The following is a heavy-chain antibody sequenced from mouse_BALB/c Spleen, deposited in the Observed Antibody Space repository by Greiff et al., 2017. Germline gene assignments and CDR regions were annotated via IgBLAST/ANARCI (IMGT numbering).Heavy chain of an antibody. Sequence: QVQLQQPGAELVKPGTSVKLSCKASGYNFTSYWINWVKLRPGQGLEWIGDIYPGSGSTNYNEKFKSKATLTVDTSSSTAYMQLSSLASEDSALYYCARETYGYEAMDYWGQGTSVTVSS. V-gene: IGHV1-55*01. CDR3: ARETYGYEAMDY. J-gene: IGHJ4*01. CDR1: GYNFTSYW. CDR2: IYPGSGST. D-gene: IGHD1-1*02.